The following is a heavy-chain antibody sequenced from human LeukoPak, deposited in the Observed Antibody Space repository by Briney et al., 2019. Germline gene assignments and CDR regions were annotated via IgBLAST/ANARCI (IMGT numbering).Heavy chain of an antibody. CDR3: ARSGDVGALDI. Sequence: PGGSLRLSCAASGFTFSSYSMNWVRQAPGKGLEWVSSISSSSSYIYYADSVKGRFTISRDNAKDSLYLQMNRLRAEDTAVYYCARSGDVGALDIWGQGTMVTVSS. CDR2: ISSSSSYI. CDR1: GFTFSSYS. V-gene: IGHV3-21*01. J-gene: IGHJ3*02. D-gene: IGHD1-26*01.